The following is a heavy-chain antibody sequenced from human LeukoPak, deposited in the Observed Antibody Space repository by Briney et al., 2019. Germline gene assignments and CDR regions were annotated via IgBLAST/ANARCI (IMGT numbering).Heavy chain of an antibody. D-gene: IGHD2-21*01. CDR1: GFTFRDYW. Sequence: PGGSLRLSCAASGFTFRDYWMTWVRQAPGRGLERVANMNQDGSEKKYGDSVKGRFTISRDNAKNSLYLQMDSLKDEDTAVYYCARLAGLAFDYWGQGTLVTVSS. CDR3: ARLAGLAFDY. V-gene: IGHV3-7*01. CDR2: MNQDGSEK. J-gene: IGHJ4*02.